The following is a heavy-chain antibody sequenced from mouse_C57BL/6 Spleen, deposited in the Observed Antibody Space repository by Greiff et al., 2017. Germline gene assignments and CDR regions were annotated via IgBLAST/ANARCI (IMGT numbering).Heavy chain of an antibody. CDR1: GYTFTDYN. D-gene: IGHD1-1*01. Sequence: DVQLQQSGPELVKPGASVKMSCKASGYTFTDYNMHWVKQSHGKSLEWIGYINPNNGGTSYNQKFKGKATLTVNKSSSTAYMERRSLTSEDSAVYYCARGTTVVERDWDFDVWGTGTTVTVSS. CDR2: INPNNGGT. V-gene: IGHV1-22*01. J-gene: IGHJ1*03. CDR3: ARGTTVVERDWDFDV.